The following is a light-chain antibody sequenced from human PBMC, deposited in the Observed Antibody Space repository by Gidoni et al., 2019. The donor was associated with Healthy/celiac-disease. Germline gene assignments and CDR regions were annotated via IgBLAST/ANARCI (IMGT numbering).Light chain of an antibody. J-gene: IGKJ5*01. V-gene: IGKV2-28*01. CDR1: QSLLHSNGYNY. CDR3: MQALQTPSIT. Sequence: DIVMTQSPLSLPVTPGEPASISCRSSQSLLHSNGYNYLDWYLQKPGQSPQLLVYLGSNRASGVPDRFNGSGSGTDFTLKISRVEAGDVGVYYCMQALQTPSITFGQGTRLEIK. CDR2: LGS.